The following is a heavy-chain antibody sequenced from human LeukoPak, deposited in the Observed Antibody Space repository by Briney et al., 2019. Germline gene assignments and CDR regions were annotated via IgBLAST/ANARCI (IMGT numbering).Heavy chain of an antibody. CDR3: ARDSYYYDSSGYYRYDY. Sequence: PSETLSLTCSVSGGSIRSTTYYWGWIRQPPGKGLEWIGSIYYSGNTYYSPSLMSRVTISVDTSKNQFSLNLSSVTAADTAVYYCARDSYYYDSSGYYRYDYWGQGTLVTVSS. V-gene: IGHV4-39*07. CDR1: GGSIRSTTYY. D-gene: IGHD3-22*01. CDR2: IYYSGNT. J-gene: IGHJ4*02.